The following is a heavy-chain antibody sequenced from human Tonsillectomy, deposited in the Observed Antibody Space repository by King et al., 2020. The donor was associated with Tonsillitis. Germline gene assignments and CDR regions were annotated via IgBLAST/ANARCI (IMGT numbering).Heavy chain of an antibody. Sequence: QLVQSGAEVKKPGASVKVSCQASGYTFTGYYLHWVRQAPGQGLEWMGWINPNSGGTSYAQKFQGSVTMTRDTSISTAYMELSRLRSDDTAVYYCARGRGYSYGYIDYWGQGTLVTVSS. J-gene: IGHJ4*02. V-gene: IGHV1-2*02. CDR3: ARGRGYSYGYIDY. CDR2: INPNSGGT. D-gene: IGHD5-18*01. CDR1: GYTFTGYY.